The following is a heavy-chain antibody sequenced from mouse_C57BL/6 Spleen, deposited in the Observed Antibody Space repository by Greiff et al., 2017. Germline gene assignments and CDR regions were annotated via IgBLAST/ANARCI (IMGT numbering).Heavy chain of an antibody. D-gene: IGHD1-1*01. CDR1: GYTFTDYE. CDR3: TDYYGSSDGAMDY. J-gene: IGHJ4*01. CDR2: IDPETGGT. V-gene: IGHV1-15*01. Sequence: QVQLQQSGAELVRPGASVTLSCKASGYTFTDYEMHWVKQTPVHGLEWIGAIDPETGGTAYNQKFKGKAILTADKSSSTAYLELRSLTSEDSAVYDCTDYYGSSDGAMDYWGQGTSVTVSS.